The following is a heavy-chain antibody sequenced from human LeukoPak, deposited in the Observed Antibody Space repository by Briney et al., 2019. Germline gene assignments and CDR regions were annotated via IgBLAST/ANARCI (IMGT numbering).Heavy chain of an antibody. J-gene: IGHJ4*02. D-gene: IGHD3-10*01. Sequence: GSSVQVSCKASGGIFSTSAISWVRQAPGHGLEGVGGISPISETPNYALRFQGRVTITRDESTATAYMELTSLRSDDTAVYYCASGYYYGSSSYYHTGYLDHWAQGTLVTVSS. CDR3: ASGYYYGSSSYYHTGYLDH. CDR2: ISPISETP. CDR1: GGIFSTSA. V-gene: IGHV1-69*05.